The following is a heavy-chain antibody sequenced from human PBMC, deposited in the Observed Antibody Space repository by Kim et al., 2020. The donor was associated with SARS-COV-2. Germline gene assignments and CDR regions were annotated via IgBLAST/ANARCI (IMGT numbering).Heavy chain of an antibody. J-gene: IGHJ6*02. V-gene: IGHV3-23*01. CDR1: GFTFSSYA. CDR2: ISGSGGST. CDR3: AKAAPRGLLVLSGMDV. D-gene: IGHD6-25*01. Sequence: GGSLRLSCAASGFTFSSYAMSWVRQAPGKGLEWVSAISGSGGSTYYADSVKGRFTISRDNSKNTLYLQMNSLRAEDTAVYSCAKAAPRGLLVLSGMDVWGQGTTVTVSS.